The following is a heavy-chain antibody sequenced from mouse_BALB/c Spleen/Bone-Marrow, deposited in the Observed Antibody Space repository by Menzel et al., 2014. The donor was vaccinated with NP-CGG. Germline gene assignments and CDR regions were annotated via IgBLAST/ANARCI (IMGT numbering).Heavy chain of an antibody. CDR1: GFTFSSYG. D-gene: IGHD2-10*02. CDR2: ISSGGSYT. CDR3: ARQIVWSGVDY. J-gene: IGHJ2*01. Sequence: EVKLVESGGDLVKPGGSLKLSCAASGFTFSSYGMSWVRQTPDKRLEWVATISSGGSYTYYPDSVKGRFTISRDNAKNTLYLQMSSLKSEDTAMYYCARQIVWSGVDYWGQGTTLTVSS. V-gene: IGHV5-6*02.